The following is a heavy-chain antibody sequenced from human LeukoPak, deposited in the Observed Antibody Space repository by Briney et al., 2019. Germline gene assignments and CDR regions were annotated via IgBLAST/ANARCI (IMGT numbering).Heavy chain of an antibody. V-gene: IGHV4-59*01. CDR2: IYYSGST. J-gene: IGHJ3*02. CDR3: ARDGHYYDSSGYYLGGAFDI. D-gene: IGHD3-22*01. Sequence: SETLSLTCTVSGGSIGSYYWSWIRQPPGKGLEWIGYIYYSGSTNYNPSLKSRVTISVDTSKNQFSLKLSSVTAADTAVYYCARDGHYYDSSGYYLGGAFDIWGQGTMVTVSS. CDR1: GGSIGSYY.